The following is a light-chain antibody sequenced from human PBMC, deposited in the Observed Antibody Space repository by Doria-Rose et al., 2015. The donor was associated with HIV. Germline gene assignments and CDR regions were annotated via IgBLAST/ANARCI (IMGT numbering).Light chain of an antibody. CDR3: MQALQTPYT. V-gene: IGKV2-28*01. CDR2: LGS. Sequence: EIVLTQSPLSLPVTPGQPASISCRSSQSLPHTIGYNYLDWYLQKPGQSPQLLIYLGSNRASGVPDRFSGSGSGTDFTLKISRVEAEDVGVYYCMQALQTPYTFGQGTKLEIK. CDR1: QSLPHTIGYNY. J-gene: IGKJ2*01.